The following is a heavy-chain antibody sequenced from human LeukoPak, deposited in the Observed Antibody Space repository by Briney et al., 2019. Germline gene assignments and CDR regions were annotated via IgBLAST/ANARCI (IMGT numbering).Heavy chain of an antibody. V-gene: IGHV4-34*01. CDR1: GGSFRGYY. CDR3: ARGVLGPYYFDL. D-gene: IGHD7-27*01. CDR2: IHYTGAT. J-gene: IGHJ2*01. Sequence: AETLSLTCAVYGGSFRGYYWSWIRQPPGKGLEWIGEIHYTGATNYKPSLKSRVTISGDPTKSQVSQRVSSVTAADTAVYYCARGVLGPYYFDLWGRGTLVTVSS.